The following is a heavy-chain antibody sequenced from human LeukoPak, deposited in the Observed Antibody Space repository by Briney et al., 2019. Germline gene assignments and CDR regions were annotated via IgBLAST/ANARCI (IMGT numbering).Heavy chain of an antibody. Sequence: SETLSLTCTVSGGSISSYYWSWLRQPPGKGLEWIGYIYYSGSTNYNPSLKSRVTISVDTSKNQFSLKLSSVTAADTAVYYCARGRGGIAVAGIDYGMDVWGQGTTVTVSS. J-gene: IGHJ6*02. CDR2: IYYSGST. CDR1: GGSISSYY. D-gene: IGHD6-19*01. CDR3: ARGRGGIAVAGIDYGMDV. V-gene: IGHV4-59*12.